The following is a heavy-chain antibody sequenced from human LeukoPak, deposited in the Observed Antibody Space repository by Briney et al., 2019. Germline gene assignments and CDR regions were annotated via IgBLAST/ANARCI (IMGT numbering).Heavy chain of an antibody. CDR3: ARESTRSGYSYGYS. CDR2: IYYSGST. D-gene: IGHD5-18*01. CDR1: GGSISSGDYY. Sequence: PSRTLSLTCTVSGGSISSGDYYWSWIRQPPGKGLEWIGYIYYSGSTYYNPSLKSRVTISVDTSKNQFSLKLSSVTAADTAVYYCARESTRSGYSYGYSRGQGTLVTVSS. V-gene: IGHV4-30-4*08. J-gene: IGHJ4*02.